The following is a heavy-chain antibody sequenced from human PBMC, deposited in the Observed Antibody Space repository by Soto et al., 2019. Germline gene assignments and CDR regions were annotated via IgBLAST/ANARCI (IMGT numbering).Heavy chain of an antibody. CDR3: AKGRHPCPSAMDV. Sequence: EVQLLESGGDLVRPGGSLRLSCAASGFTFRFCAMAWVRQTPGKGLEWVSAIGRTGDRTYYADSVKGRFTISRDNDKDTVYLQMKDLRAEDTALYYCAKGRHPCPSAMDVWGQGITVTVTS. J-gene: IGHJ6*02. V-gene: IGHV3-23*01. CDR2: IGRTGDRT. CDR1: GFTFRFCA.